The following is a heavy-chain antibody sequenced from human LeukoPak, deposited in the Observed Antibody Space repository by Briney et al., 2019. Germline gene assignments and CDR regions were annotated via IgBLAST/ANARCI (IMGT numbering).Heavy chain of an antibody. Sequence: ASVKVSCKASGYTFTSYAMNWVRQAPGQGLEWMGRINTNTGNPTYAQGFTGRFVFSLDTSVSTAYLQITSLKAEDTAVYYCARGNGVVGVVVAAXXDYXXXGTXVTVSS. CDR2: INTNTGNP. D-gene: IGHD2-15*01. CDR1: GYTFTSYA. CDR3: ARGNGVVGVVVAAXXDY. J-gene: IGHJ4*02. V-gene: IGHV7-4-1*02.